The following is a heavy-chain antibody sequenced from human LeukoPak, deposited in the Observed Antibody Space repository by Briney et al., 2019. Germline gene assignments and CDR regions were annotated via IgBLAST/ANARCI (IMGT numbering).Heavy chain of an antibody. CDR2: IYYSGST. D-gene: IGHD3-10*01. CDR1: GGSISSSSYY. V-gene: IGHV4-39*07. J-gene: IGHJ5*02. Sequence: PSETLSLTCTVSGGSISSSSYYWGWIRQPPGKGLEWIGSIYYSGSTYYNPSLKSRVTISVDTSKNQFSLKLSSVTAADTAVYYCARSNYGSGFGNWFDPWGQGTLVTVSS. CDR3: ARSNYGSGFGNWFDP.